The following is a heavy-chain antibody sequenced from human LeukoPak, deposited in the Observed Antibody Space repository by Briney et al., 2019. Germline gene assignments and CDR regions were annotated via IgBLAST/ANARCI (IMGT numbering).Heavy chain of an antibody. D-gene: IGHD3-10*01. CDR1: GGTFSSYA. CDR2: ISAYNGNT. J-gene: IGHJ4*02. V-gene: IGHV1-18*01. Sequence: ASVKVSCKASGGTFSSYAISWVRQAPGQGLEWMGWISAYNGNTNYAQKLQGRVTMTTDTSTSTAYMELRSLRSDDTAVYYCARDREGAGFQDYWGQGTLVTVSS. CDR3: ARDREGAGFQDY.